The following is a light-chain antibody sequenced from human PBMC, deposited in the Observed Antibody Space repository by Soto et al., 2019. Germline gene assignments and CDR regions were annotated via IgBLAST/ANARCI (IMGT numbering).Light chain of an antibody. CDR3: SSYRSSNTVV. CDR1: SSDVGGYNY. V-gene: IGLV2-14*01. CDR2: DVS. Sequence: QSVLTQPASVSGSPGQSITISCTGTSSDVGGYNYVSWYQQHPGKAPKLVIYDVSNRPSGVSNRFSASKSGDTASLTISGLQAEDEADYYCSSYRSSNTVVFGGGTKVTVL. J-gene: IGLJ2*01.